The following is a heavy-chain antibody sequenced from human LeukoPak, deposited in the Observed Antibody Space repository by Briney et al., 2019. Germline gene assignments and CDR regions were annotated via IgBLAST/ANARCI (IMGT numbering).Heavy chain of an antibody. Sequence: ASVKVSCMASGYTFTSYDINWVRQATGQGLEWMGWMNPNSGNTGYAQKFQGRVTMTRNTSISTAYMELSSLRSEDTAVYYCARSYYDILTGYYLPYYYYGMDVWGQGTTVTVSS. D-gene: IGHD3-9*01. CDR2: MNPNSGNT. V-gene: IGHV1-8*01. J-gene: IGHJ6*02. CDR1: GYTFTSYD. CDR3: ARSYYDILTGYYLPYYYYGMDV.